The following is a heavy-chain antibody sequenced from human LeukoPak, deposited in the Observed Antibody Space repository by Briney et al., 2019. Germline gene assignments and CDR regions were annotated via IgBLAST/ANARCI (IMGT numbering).Heavy chain of an antibody. CDR3: ARHFTPSEWLTRYYYYLYYLDV. CDR2: INHSGTT. J-gene: IGHJ6*03. Sequence: SETLSLTCSVSGGSTSSNNHFWGWIRQPPGKGLEWIGSINHSGTTHYNPSLKSRVTISIDTSKNQFSLGLTSVTAADTAVYYCARHFTPSEWLTRYYYYLYYLDVWGEGTTVTVSS. D-gene: IGHD5-12*01. CDR1: GGSTSSNNHF. V-gene: IGHV4-39*01.